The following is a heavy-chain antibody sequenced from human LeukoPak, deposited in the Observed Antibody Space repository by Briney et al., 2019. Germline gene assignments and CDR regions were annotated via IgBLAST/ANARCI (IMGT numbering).Heavy chain of an antibody. J-gene: IGHJ6*03. CDR3: ARPIYYYYYMDV. CDR1: GFTFSDYY. V-gene: IGHV3-11*04. CDR2: ISSSGSTI. Sequence: SGGSLRLSCAASGFTFSDYYMSWIRQAPGKGLEWVSYISSSGSTIYYADSVKGRFTISRDNAKNSLYLQMNSLRAEDTAVYYCARPIYYYYYMDVWGKGTTVTVSS.